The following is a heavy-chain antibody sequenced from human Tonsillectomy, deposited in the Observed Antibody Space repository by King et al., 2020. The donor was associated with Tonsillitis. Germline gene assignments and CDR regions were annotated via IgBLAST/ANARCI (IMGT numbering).Heavy chain of an antibody. J-gene: IGHJ4*02. CDR2: IYYSGST. Sequence: QLQESGPGLVKPSQTLSLTCTVSGGSISSGAYYWSWIRQPPGKGLEWLGYIYYSGSTYYNPSLKRRDTISIDTSKNQFFLKLSSVTAADTAVYYCLRDGIEGERVYFDYRGQGPLGTGPS. CDR3: LRDGIEGERVYFDY. D-gene: IGHD1-26*01. CDR1: GGSISSGAYY. V-gene: IGHV4-30-4*01.